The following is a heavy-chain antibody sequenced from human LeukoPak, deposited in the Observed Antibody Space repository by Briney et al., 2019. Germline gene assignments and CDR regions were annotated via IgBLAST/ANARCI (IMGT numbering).Heavy chain of an antibody. CDR2: IYYSGST. J-gene: IGHJ6*02. CDR1: GGSISSSSYY. Sequence: SETLSLTCTVSGGSISSSSYYWGWIRQPPGKGLEWIGYIYYSGSTNYNPSLKSRVTISVDTSKNQFSLKLSSVTAADTAVYYCATLTGPLEYYYYGMDVWGQGTTVTVSS. V-gene: IGHV4-61*05. CDR3: ATLTGPLEYYYYGMDV. D-gene: IGHD3-9*01.